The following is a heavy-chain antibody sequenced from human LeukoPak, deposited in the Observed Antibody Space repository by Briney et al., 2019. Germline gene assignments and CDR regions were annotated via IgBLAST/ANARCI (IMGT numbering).Heavy chain of an antibody. J-gene: IGHJ4*02. CDR3: ARDADWLTGYYDY. CDR1: GFTFSSYS. Sequence: GGSLRLSCAASGFTFSSYSMNWGRQAPGNGLEWVSSISSSSSYIYYADSVKGRFTISRDNAKNSLYLQMNSLRAGDTAVYYCARDADWLTGYYDYWGQGTLVTVSS. CDR2: ISSSSSYI. D-gene: IGHD3-9*01. V-gene: IGHV3-21*01.